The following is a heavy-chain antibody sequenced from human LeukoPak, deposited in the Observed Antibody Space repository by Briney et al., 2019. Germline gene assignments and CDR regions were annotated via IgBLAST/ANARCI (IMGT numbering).Heavy chain of an antibody. CDR1: GGSISSYY. D-gene: IGHD6-19*01. Sequence: SETLSLTCTVSGGSISSYYWSWIRQPPGKGLEWIGYIYYSGSTNYNPSLKSRVTISVDTSKNQFSLKLSSVTAADTAVYYCARARGPQWLAKDYWGQGTLVTVSS. J-gene: IGHJ4*02. CDR2: IYYSGST. CDR3: ARARGPQWLAKDY. V-gene: IGHV4-59*01.